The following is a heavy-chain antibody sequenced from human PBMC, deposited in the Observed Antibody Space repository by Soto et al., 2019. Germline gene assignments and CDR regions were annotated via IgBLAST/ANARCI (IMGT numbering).Heavy chain of an antibody. CDR2: INPNGGAT. J-gene: IGHJ6*03. CDR3: ARESGGATATLDYYYFYMDV. Sequence: VQLAQSGAEVKKPGASVKVSCKTSGDSFNDYYIHWVRQAPGQGLEWMGWINPNGGATKYAQKFQGRVTVTRDTSIRKVYMELSSLRSDDTAVYYCARESGGATATLDYYYFYMDVWAKGPRSPSP. V-gene: IGHV1-2*02. D-gene: IGHD5-12*01. CDR1: GDSFNDYY.